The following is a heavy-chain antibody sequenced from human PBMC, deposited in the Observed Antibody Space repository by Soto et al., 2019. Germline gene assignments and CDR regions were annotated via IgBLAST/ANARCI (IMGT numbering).Heavy chain of an antibody. V-gene: IGHV3-30*18. D-gene: IGHD1-26*01. CDR3: AKDGSHNFDY. Sequence: QVQLVESGGGVVQPGRSQRLSCAASGFTFSHYAMHWVRQAPGKGLEWVALMSYDGSNEYYAESGKGRFPISRDNSKNTLYLQMNSLRAEDTAVYYCAKDGSHNFDYWGQGTLVTVSS. CDR1: GFTFSHYA. CDR2: MSYDGSNE. J-gene: IGHJ4*02.